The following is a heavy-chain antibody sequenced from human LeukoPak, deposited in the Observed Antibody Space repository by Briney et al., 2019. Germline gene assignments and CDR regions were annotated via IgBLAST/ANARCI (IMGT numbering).Heavy chain of an antibody. D-gene: IGHD3-10*01. CDR2: IYYSGST. V-gene: IGHV4-39*01. CDR1: GGSISSSSYY. Sequence: PSETLSLTCTVSGGSISSSSYYWGCIRQPPGKGLEWIGSIYYSGSTYYNPSLKSRVTISVDTSKNQFSLKLSSVTAADTAVYYCARQEPYYYGSGSFDYWGQGTLVTVSS. J-gene: IGHJ4*02. CDR3: ARQEPYYYGSGSFDY.